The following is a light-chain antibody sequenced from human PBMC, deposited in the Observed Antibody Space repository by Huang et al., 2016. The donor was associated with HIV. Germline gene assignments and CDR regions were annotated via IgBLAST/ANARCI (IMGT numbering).Light chain of an antibody. CDR2: GTS. J-gene: IGKJ2*01. CDR1: QSVSSN. V-gene: IGKV3-15*01. CDR3: QQYNNWPPYT. Sequence: EIVMTQSPATLSVSPGERATLSCRASQSVSSNLAWYQQKPGQAPRLLSYGTSTRATSTPARFSGSGSGTEFTLTISGLQSEDFAVYYCQQYNNWPPYTFGQGTKVEIK.